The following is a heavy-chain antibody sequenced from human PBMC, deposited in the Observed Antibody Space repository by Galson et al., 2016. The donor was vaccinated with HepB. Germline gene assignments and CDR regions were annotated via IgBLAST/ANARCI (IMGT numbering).Heavy chain of an antibody. Sequence: SLRLSCAASGFTFSGYGMHWVRQAPGKGLEWVAADSMDGRRKFYADSMKGRFTISRDNSNNILFLQMSSLRVDDTAVYFCAKRHEYCPPVGCSVDYWGQGTLVSVSS. CDR2: DSMDGRRK. V-gene: IGHV3-30*18. D-gene: IGHD2/OR15-2a*01. CDR1: GFTFSGYG. J-gene: IGHJ4*02. CDR3: AKRHEYCPPVGCSVDY.